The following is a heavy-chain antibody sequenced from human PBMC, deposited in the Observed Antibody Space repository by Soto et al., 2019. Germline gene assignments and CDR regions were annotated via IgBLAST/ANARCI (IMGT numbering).Heavy chain of an antibody. CDR1: GGSFTSNNW. V-gene: IGHV4-4*02. D-gene: IGHD1-7*01. J-gene: IGHJ4*02. CDR3: ASPDPGTSVDY. Sequence: QVQLQESGPGLVKPSGTLSLTCAVSGGSFTSNNWWTWVRQPPGQGLEWIGEIYRTGSTNHNPSLTSRVPISLDKSENQFALKVTSLTAAETAVYYCASPDPGTSVDYWGQGTLVTVSS. CDR2: IYRTGST.